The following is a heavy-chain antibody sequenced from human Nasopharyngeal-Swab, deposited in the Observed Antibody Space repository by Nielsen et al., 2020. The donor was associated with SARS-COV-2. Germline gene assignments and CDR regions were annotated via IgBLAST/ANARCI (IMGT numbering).Heavy chain of an antibody. CDR2: IRSKRDGETR. CDR3: ATGAPSGTFYDN. J-gene: IGHJ4*02. Sequence: GGSLRLSCAVSGSTFTNVRMTWVRQAPGQGLEWVARIRSKRDGETRDYAAPAQGRFTVSSDDSKYPVYLQMNSLKTEDTAVYYCATGAPSGTFYDNWGQGVLVTVSS. D-gene: IGHD1-26*01. V-gene: IGHV3-15*01. CDR1: GSTFTNVR.